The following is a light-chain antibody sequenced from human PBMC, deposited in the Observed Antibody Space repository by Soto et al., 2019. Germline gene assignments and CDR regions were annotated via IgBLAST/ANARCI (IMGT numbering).Light chain of an antibody. J-gene: IGLJ1*01. V-gene: IGLV2-14*01. CDR1: SSDVGGYNY. Sequence: QSVLTQPASVSGSPGQSITISCTGTSSDVGGYNYVSWYQQHPGKAPKLMIYDVSNRPSGVSNRFSGSKSGNTASLTISGLQAEDEADYYCRSYTSSNTYVSGTGTKVTVL. CDR3: RSYTSSNTYV. CDR2: DVS.